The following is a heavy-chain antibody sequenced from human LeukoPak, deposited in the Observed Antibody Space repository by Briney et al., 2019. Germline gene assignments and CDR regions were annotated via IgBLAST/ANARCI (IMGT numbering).Heavy chain of an antibody. Sequence: SETLSLTCTVSGGSLSSYYWSWIRQPPAKGLEWIGYIYYSGSTKYNPSLKSRVTISVDTAKNQFSLKLSSVTAADTAVYYCGSGSYYFDYWGQGTLVTVST. CDR3: GSGSYYFDY. CDR1: GGSLSSYY. V-gene: IGHV4-59*08. J-gene: IGHJ4*02. CDR2: IYYSGST. D-gene: IGHD3-10*01.